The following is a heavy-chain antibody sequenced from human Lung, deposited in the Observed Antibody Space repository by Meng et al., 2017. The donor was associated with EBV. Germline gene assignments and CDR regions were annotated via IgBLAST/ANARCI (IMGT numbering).Heavy chain of an antibody. CDR2: IYYSGST. CDR3: ASSSGWYDEYYFDY. CDR1: GGSLSSYY. D-gene: IGHD6-19*01. Sequence: GRLQGLGPGLVKPSETLPLPCPVSGGSLSSYYWSWIRQPQGKGLEWIGYIYYSGSTTYNPSLKSRVTISVDTSKNQFSLKLSSVTAADTAVYYCASSSGWYDEYYFDYWGQGTLVTVSS. J-gene: IGHJ4*02. V-gene: IGHV4-59*01.